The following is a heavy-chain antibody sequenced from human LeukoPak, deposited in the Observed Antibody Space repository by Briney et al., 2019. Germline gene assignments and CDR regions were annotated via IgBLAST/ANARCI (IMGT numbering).Heavy chain of an antibody. CDR1: GGSISSYY. CDR2: IYYSGSA. Sequence: SETLSLTCTVSGGSISSYYWSWIRQPPGKGLEWIGYIYYSGSANYNPSLKSRVTISVDTSKNQFSLRLSSVTAADTAVYYCARDTSFQLYRDGWFDPWGQGTLVTVSS. V-gene: IGHV4-59*01. D-gene: IGHD3-16*02. J-gene: IGHJ5*02. CDR3: ARDTSFQLYRDGWFDP.